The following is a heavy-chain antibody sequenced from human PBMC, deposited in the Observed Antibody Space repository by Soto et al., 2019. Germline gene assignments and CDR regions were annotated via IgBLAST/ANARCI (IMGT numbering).Heavy chain of an antibody. CDR2: ISYDGSTE. CDR3: AKVDYYDIRGYSPGSAPFDF. CDR1: GFIFKNYG. D-gene: IGHD3-22*01. V-gene: IGHV3-30*18. J-gene: IGHJ4*02. Sequence: QVQLVESGGGVVQPGRSLRLSCAASGFIFKNYGMHWVRQAPGKGLEWVAVISYDGSTEYYADSVKGRFTISRDSPKNTLFLQMNSLRVEDTAMYYCAKVDYYDIRGYSPGSAPFDFWGQGTLVSVSS.